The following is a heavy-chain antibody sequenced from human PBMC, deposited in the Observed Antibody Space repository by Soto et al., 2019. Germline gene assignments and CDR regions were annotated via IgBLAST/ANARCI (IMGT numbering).Heavy chain of an antibody. CDR1: GGTFTGYY. D-gene: IGHD6-19*01. CDR2: VNHSGSA. J-gene: IGHJ6*02. CDR3: ARGSGWYIDYYYTMDV. Sequence: SETLSLTCAVYGGTFTGYYWSWVRQSPGKGLEWIGEVNHSGSANYNPSLQSRVALSIDVSKSQFSLKLTSVTAADTAVYYCARGSGWYIDYYYTMDVWGQGTTVTVSS. V-gene: IGHV4-34*01.